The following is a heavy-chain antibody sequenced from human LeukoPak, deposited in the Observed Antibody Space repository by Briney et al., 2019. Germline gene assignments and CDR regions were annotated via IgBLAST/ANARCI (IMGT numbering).Heavy chain of an antibody. CDR3: ARVIHLGELSLYDY. J-gene: IGHJ4*02. CDR2: IDPSDSYT. V-gene: IGHV5-10-1*01. CDR1: GYSFTTYW. Sequence: GESLKISCKGSGYSFTTYWITWVRQMAGKGLEWMGRIDPSDSYTNYSPSFQGHVTISADKSISTAYRQWSSLKASDTAMYYCARVIHLGELSLYDYWGQGTLVTVSS. D-gene: IGHD3-16*02.